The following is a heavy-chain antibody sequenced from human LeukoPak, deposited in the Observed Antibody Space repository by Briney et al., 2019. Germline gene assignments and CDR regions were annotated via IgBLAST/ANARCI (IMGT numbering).Heavy chain of an antibody. CDR1: GGSFSGYY. CDR2: INHSGST. CDR3: ARGRRSWYRRHFDY. V-gene: IGHV4-34*01. D-gene: IGHD6-13*01. J-gene: IGHJ4*02. Sequence: TSETLSLTCAVYGGSFSGYYWSWIRQPPGKGLEWIGEINHSGSTNYNPSLKSRVTISVDTSKNQFSLKLSSVTAADTAVYYCARGRRSWYRRHFDYWGQGTLVTVSS.